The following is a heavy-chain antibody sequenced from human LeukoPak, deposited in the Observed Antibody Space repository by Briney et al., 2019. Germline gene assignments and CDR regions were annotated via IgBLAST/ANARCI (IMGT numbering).Heavy chain of an antibody. V-gene: IGHV1-69*13. CDR1: GGTFSSCA. J-gene: IGHJ6*02. CDR3: ARDSNVDIVATRYGMDV. D-gene: IGHD5-12*01. Sequence: ASVKVSCRASGGTFSSCAISWVRQAPGQGLEWMGGIIPIFGTANYAQKFQGRVTITADESTSTAYMELSSLRSEDTAVYYCARDSNVDIVATRYGMDVWGQGTTVTVSS. CDR2: IIPIFGTA.